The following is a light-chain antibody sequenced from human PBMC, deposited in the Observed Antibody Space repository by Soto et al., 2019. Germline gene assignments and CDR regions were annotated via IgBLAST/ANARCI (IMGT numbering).Light chain of an antibody. CDR3: ATWDGSLPAEV. J-gene: IGLJ2*01. CDR2: EVA. V-gene: IGLV2-14*03. Sequence: QSALTQPASVSGSPGQSITISCTGTNSDVGAYPYVSWYQQHPGNAPKLLIYEVADRPSGVSDRFSGSKSGTSGTLDITGLQTGDEADYYCATWDGSLPAEVFGGGTKVTVL. CDR1: NSDVGAYPY.